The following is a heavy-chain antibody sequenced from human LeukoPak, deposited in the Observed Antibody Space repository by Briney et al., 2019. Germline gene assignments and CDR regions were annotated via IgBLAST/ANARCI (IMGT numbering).Heavy chain of an antibody. Sequence: SETLSLTCTVSGGSISSYYWSWIRQPPGKGLEWIGYIYYSGSTNYNPSLKSRVTISVDTSKNQFSLKLSSVTAADTAVYYCARRAVAGTRHFDYWGQGTLVTVSS. D-gene: IGHD6-19*01. CDR2: IYYSGST. V-gene: IGHV4-59*08. CDR1: GGSISSYY. J-gene: IGHJ4*02. CDR3: ARRAVAGTRHFDY.